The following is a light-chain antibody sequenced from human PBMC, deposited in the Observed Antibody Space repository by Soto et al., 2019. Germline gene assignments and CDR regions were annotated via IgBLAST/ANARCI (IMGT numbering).Light chain of an antibody. V-gene: IGKV3-20*01. CDR3: QQYHSYWT. J-gene: IGKJ5*01. CDR2: GAS. Sequence: EIVLTQSPGTLSLSPGERATLSCRASQSVSSSYLAWYQQKPGQAPRLLIYGASSRATGIPARFSGSGSGTEFTLTISSLQTDDFSTYYCQQYHSYWTFGQGTRLEI. CDR1: QSVSSSY.